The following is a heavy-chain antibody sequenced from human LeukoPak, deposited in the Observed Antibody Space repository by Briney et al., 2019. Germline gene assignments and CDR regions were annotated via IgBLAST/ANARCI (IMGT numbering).Heavy chain of an antibody. V-gene: IGHV4-39*01. J-gene: IGHJ4*02. CDR3: ARHRAYYFDY. CDR2: IYYSGST. Sequence: SETLSLTCTVSGGSISSSSYYWGWIRQPPGKGLEWSGSIYYSGSTYYNPSLKSRVTISVDTSKNKFSLKLSSLPAADTAVYYCARHRAYYFDYWGQGTLVTVSS. CDR1: GGSISSSSYY.